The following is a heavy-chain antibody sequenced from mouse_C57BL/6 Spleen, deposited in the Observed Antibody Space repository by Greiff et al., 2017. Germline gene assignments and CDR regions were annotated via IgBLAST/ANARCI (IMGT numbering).Heavy chain of an antibody. CDR3: ARGSNFDY. V-gene: IGHV1-7*01. CDR2: INPSCGYT. Sequence: VQLQESGAELAKPGASVKLSCKASGYTFTSYWMPWVKQRPGRGLAWLGYINPSCGYTKYTQKFKDKATLTADKSSSTAYMQLSSLTYEDSAVYYCARGSNFDYWGQGTTLTVSS. CDR1: GYTFTSYW. D-gene: IGHD5-1*01. J-gene: IGHJ2*01.